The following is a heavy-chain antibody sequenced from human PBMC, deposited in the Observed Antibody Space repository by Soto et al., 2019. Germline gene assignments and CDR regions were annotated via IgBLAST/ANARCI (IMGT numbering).Heavy chain of an antibody. CDR3: TRETYRGFYFDY. Sequence: GGSLRLSCAASGFTFTDYWTHWVRQAPGKGLVWVSRINSDGSRTSYADSVTGRFTISRDNAKNTLYLQMNSLRVEDTALYYCTRETYRGFYFDYWGQGTLVTVSS. V-gene: IGHV3-74*01. J-gene: IGHJ4*02. D-gene: IGHD4-4*01. CDR1: GFTFTDYW. CDR2: INSDGSRT.